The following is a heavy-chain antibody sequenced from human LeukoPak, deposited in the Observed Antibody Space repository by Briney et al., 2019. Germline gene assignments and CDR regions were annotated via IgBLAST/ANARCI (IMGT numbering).Heavy chain of an antibody. CDR2: ISGSGGST. V-gene: IGHV3-23*01. CDR1: GFTFSTYA. J-gene: IGHJ4*02. D-gene: IGHD2-15*01. Sequence: GGSLRLSCAASGFTFSTYAMSWVRQAPGKGLEWVSAISGSGGSTYYADSVKGRFTISRDNSKNTLYLQMNSLRAEDTAVYYCAKARYCSGGSCFPQLTTDYWGQGTLVTVSS. CDR3: AKARYCSGGSCFPQLTTDY.